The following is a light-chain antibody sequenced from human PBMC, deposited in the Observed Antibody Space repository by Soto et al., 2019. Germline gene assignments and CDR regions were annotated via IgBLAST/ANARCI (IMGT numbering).Light chain of an antibody. CDR3: QQYSSSPPLT. CDR1: QSVFSS. V-gene: IGKV3-15*01. Sequence: EIVMTQSPATLSVSPGERATLSCRASQSVFSSLAWYQQKPGQAPRLLIYGAATRATGIPARFSGSGSGTEFTLTISRLEPEDFAVYYCQQYSSSPPLTFGGGTKVEIK. J-gene: IGKJ4*01. CDR2: GAA.